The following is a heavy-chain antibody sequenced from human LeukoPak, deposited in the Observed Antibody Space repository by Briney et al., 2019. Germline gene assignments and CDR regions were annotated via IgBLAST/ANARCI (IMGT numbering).Heavy chain of an antibody. CDR1: GGSISSNSYS. CDR3: ARHSYYYDSSGYYYYFDY. CDR2: IYYSGTT. V-gene: IGHV4-39*01. D-gene: IGHD3-22*01. Sequence: PSETLSLTCVVSGGSISSNSYSWGWIRQPPGKGLEWIGSIYYSGTTYYNPSLRSRVTISVDTSKSQFSLKLSSVTAADTAVYYCARHSYYYDSSGYYYYFDYWGQGTLVTVSS. J-gene: IGHJ4*02.